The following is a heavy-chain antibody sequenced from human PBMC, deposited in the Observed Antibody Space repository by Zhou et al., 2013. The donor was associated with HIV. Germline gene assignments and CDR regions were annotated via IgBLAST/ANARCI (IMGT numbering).Heavy chain of an antibody. V-gene: IGHV1-18*01. D-gene: IGHD1-26*01. Sequence: QVQLLQSGTEVKPPGASVKVSCKVVGYTLANLAIHWVRQPPGQGLEWMGWISPYYGNTNSAQKFRGRLAMSTDTSTSTAYMELRSLRSDDTAVYYCARDQTRLGGPGAYWGQGNPGHRLL. J-gene: IGHJ4*02. CDR3: ARDQTRLGGPGAY. CDR1: GYTLANLA. CDR2: ISPYYGNT.